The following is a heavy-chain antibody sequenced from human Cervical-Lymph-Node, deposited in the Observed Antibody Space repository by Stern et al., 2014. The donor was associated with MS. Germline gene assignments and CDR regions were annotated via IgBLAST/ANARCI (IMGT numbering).Heavy chain of an antibody. Sequence: VQLVESGGGVVQPGRSLRLSCAASGFTFSSFAMHWVRKAPGTGLEWVALISYDGSYKYYADSVKGRFTISRDNSKNTLYLQMNSLRAEDTAVYYCARDPITMKVVVKTPYFQRWGQGTLVTVSS. CDR2: ISYDGSYK. V-gene: IGHV3-30*04. CDR3: ARDPITMKVVVKTPYFQR. D-gene: IGHD3-22*01. J-gene: IGHJ1*01. CDR1: GFTFSSFA.